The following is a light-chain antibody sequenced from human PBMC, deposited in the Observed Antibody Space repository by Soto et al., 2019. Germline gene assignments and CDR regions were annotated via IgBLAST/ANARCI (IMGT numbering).Light chain of an antibody. Sequence: DIQMTQSPSFLSASVGDRVTITCRASQAISNYLNWYQQKPGKAPNLLIYGASNLESGVPSRFSGSGSGTEFTLTITTLQPDDFATYFCQLYNRNTWSFGPGTKVDIK. CDR3: QLYNRNTWS. J-gene: IGKJ1*01. CDR2: GAS. V-gene: IGKV1-39*02. CDR1: QAISNY.